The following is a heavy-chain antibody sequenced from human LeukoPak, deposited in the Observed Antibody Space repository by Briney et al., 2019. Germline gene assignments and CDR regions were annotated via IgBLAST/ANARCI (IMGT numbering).Heavy chain of an antibody. CDR2: ISSSSSYI. CDR3: AKDLRYDFWSGYPPPSKHYYYGMDV. Sequence: KPGGSLRLSCAASGFTFSSYWMSWVRQAPGKGLEWVSSISSSSSYIYYADSVKGRFTISRDNSKNTLYLQMNSLRAEDTAVYYCAKDLRYDFWSGYPPPSKHYYYGMDVWGQGTTVTVSS. CDR1: GFTFSSYW. V-gene: IGHV3-21*04. J-gene: IGHJ6*02. D-gene: IGHD3-3*01.